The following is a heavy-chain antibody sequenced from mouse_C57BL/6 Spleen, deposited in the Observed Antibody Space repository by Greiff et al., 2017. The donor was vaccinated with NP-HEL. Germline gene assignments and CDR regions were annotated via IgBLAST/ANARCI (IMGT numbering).Heavy chain of an antibody. Sequence: EVMLVESGGGLVKPGGSLKLSCAASGFTFSDYGMHWVRQAPEKGLEWVAYISSGSSTIYSADTVKVRFPISRDNAKNTLFLQMTSLRSEDTAMYYCARRRGSGEIDYWGQGTTLTVSS. CDR1: GFTFSDYG. V-gene: IGHV5-17*01. J-gene: IGHJ2*01. D-gene: IGHD2-13*01. CDR2: ISSGSSTI. CDR3: ARRRGSGEIDY.